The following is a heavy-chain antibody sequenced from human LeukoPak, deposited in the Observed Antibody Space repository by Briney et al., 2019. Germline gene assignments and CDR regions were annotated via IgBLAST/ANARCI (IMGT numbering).Heavy chain of an antibody. Sequence: PAETLSLTCAVYCGSFSGYYWSWIRHPPGEGLEWIGEIKQSGSTNYNPSLKSRVNISVDTSQHQFSLKLSSVTAADTAVYYCARGHASYSYGFRYWGQGTLVTVSS. D-gene: IGHD5-18*01. J-gene: IGHJ4*02. CDR1: CGSFSGYY. CDR2: IKQSGST. CDR3: ARGHASYSYGFRY. V-gene: IGHV4-34*01.